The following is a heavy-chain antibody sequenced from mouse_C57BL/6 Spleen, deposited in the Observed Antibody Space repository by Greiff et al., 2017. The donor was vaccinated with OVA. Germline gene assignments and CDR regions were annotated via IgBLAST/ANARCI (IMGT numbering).Heavy chain of an antibody. V-gene: IGHV1-82*01. J-gene: IGHJ1*03. D-gene: IGHD1-1*01. CDR2: IYPGDGDT. CDR1: GYAFSSSW. Sequence: LVESGPELVKPGASVKISCKASGYAFSSSWMNWVKQRPGKGLEWIGRIYPGDGDTNYNGKFKGKATLTADKSSSTAYMQLSSLTSEDSAVYFCARSRDYGSSYEYFDVWGTGTTVTVSS. CDR3: ARSRDYGSSYEYFDV.